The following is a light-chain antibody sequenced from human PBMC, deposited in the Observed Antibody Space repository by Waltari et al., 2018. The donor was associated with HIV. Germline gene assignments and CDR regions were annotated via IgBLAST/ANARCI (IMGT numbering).Light chain of an antibody. Sequence: ELVFTHSPSTLSLSPGERATLSCRASQSFCTFLPLYQQNSGHSPRPLLSDPSIRATGIPARFSGSGTGTEITLTISSLQPEDVATDNCQQLDSYPPAITFGQGTRLEI. V-gene: IGKV3-11*01. CDR2: DPS. CDR1: QSFCTF. CDR3: QQLDSYPPAIT. J-gene: IGKJ5*01.